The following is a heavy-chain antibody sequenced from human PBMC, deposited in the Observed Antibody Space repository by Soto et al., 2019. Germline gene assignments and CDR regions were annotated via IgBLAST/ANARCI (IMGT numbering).Heavy chain of an antibody. V-gene: IGHV4-59*08. CDR1: GGSISSYY. CDR3: ARTVGAKGPGLQGYYYYYGMDV. D-gene: IGHD1-26*01. J-gene: IGHJ6*02. Sequence: PSETLSLICPVSGGSISSYYWCWIRQPPGKGLEWIGYIYYSGSTNYNPSLKSRVTISVDTSKNQFSLKLSSVTAADTAVYYCARTVGAKGPGLQGYYYYYGMDVWGQGTTVPVSS. CDR2: IYYSGST.